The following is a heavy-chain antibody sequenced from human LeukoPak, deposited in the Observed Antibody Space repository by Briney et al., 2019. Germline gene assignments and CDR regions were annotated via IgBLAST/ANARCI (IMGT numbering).Heavy chain of an antibody. J-gene: IGHJ4*02. CDR3: ARGTRYDSSGYYSQDLDY. D-gene: IGHD3-22*01. CDR1: GFTFRTYG. CDR2: IWYEGSNK. Sequence: GGSLRLSCAASGFTFRTYGMHWVRQAPGKGLEWAAVIWYEGSNKYYADSVKGRFTISRDNSKNTLYLQMNSLRAEDTAVYYCARGTRYDSSGYYSQDLDYWGQGTLVTVSS. V-gene: IGHV3-33*01.